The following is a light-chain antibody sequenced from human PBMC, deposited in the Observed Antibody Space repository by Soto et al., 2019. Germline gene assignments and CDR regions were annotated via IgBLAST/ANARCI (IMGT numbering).Light chain of an antibody. V-gene: IGLV1-44*01. CDR2: NNN. CDR3: AAWDDSLNGHLV. Sequence: QSVLTQPPSASGTPGQRVTISCSGGSSNIGRYTVNWYQQLPGTAPKLLMYNNNQRYSGVPDRFSGYKSGTSASLAISGLQSEDETDYYCAAWDDSLNGHLVFGGGTTLTVL. J-gene: IGLJ2*01. CDR1: SSNIGRYT.